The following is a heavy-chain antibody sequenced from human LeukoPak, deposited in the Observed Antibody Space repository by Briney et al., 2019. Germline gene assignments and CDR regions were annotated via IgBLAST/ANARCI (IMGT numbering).Heavy chain of an antibody. CDR3: ARDGGYYYDSSGYYRD. CDR2: IYYSGST. CDR1: GGSISSSSYY. J-gene: IGHJ4*02. V-gene: IGHV4-61*01. Sequence: PSETLSLTCTVSGGSISSSSYYWGWIRQPPGEGLEWIGYIYYSGSTNYNPSLKSRVTISVDTSKNQFSLKLSSVTAADTAVYYCARDGGYYYDSSGYYRDWGQGTLVTVSS. D-gene: IGHD3-22*01.